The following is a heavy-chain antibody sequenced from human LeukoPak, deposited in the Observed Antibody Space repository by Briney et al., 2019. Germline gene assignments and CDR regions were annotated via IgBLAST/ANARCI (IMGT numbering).Heavy chain of an antibody. V-gene: IGHV3-21*01. D-gene: IGHD6-19*01. J-gene: IGHJ4*02. CDR3: ARDRDSSGWTRTQWESDY. CDR2: ISSSSSYI. Sequence: GGSLRLSCAASGFTFSSYSMSWVRQAPGEGLEWVSSISSSSSYIYYADSVKGRFTISRDNAKNSLYLQMNSLRAEDTAVYYCARDRDSSGWTRTQWESDYWGQGTLVTVSS. CDR1: GFTFSSYS.